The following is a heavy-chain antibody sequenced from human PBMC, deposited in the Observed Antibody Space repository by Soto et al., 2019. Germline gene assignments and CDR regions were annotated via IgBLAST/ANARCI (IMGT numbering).Heavy chain of an antibody. V-gene: IGHV3-23*01. D-gene: IGHD6-13*01. CDR3: AKVGDRSSWPGAFDT. CDR2: FSGSGGST. J-gene: IGHJ5*02. Sequence: GGSLRLSCAASGFTCSSYAMRWVRQAPGKGLRWVSAFSGSGGSTYYAGSVKGRFTISRDNSKNTLYLQMNSLRAEDTAVHYCAKVGDRSSWPGAFDTWGQGTLVTVSS. CDR1: GFTCSSYA.